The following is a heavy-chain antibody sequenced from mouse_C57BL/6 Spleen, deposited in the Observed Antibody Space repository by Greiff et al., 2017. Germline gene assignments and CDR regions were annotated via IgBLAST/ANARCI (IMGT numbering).Heavy chain of an antibody. J-gene: IGHJ2*01. CDR1: GYTFTDYN. V-gene: IGHV1-18*01. CDR3: ARRDYYGSSYDFDY. D-gene: IGHD1-1*01. Sequence: VHVKQSGPELVKPGASVKIPCKASGYTFTDYNMDWVKQSHGKSLEWIGDINPNNGGTIYNQKFKGKATLTVDKSSSTAYMELRSLTSEDTAVYYCARRDYYGSSYDFDYWGQGTTLTVSS. CDR2: INPNNGGT.